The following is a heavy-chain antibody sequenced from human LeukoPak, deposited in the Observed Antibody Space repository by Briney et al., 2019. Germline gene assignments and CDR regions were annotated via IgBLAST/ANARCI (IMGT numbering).Heavy chain of an antibody. Sequence: NPGGSLRLSCAASGFTFSDYYMSWIRQAPGKGLEWVSYISSSGSTIYYADSVKGRFTISRDNAKNSLYLQMNSLRAEDTAIYYCAKGLRIAAYYFDCWGQGILATVSS. CDR1: GFTFSDYY. CDR2: ISSSGSTI. J-gene: IGHJ4*02. D-gene: IGHD6-13*01. V-gene: IGHV3-11*01. CDR3: AKGLRIAAYYFDC.